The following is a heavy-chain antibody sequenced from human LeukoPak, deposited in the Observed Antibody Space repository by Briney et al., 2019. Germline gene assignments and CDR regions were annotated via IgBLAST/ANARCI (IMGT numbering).Heavy chain of an antibody. D-gene: IGHD2-15*01. J-gene: IGHJ4*02. CDR3: AKFSDFVLGSPDY. CDR2: MSFDGSYK. CDR1: GFTFSSYA. V-gene: IGHV3-30*18. Sequence: GGSLSLSCAAPGFTFSSYAMHWVRQAPGKGLEGVAVMSFDGSYKYYADSVKGRFTISRDTSKNTLYLQMNSLRAEDTAVYYCAKFSDFVLGSPDYWGQGTLVTVSS.